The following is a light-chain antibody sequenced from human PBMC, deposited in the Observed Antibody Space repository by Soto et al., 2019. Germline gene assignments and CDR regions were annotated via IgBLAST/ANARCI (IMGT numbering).Light chain of an antibody. CDR3: LLSYSDAKV. V-gene: IGLV7-46*01. CDR2: HTT. CDR1: TGAVTSGHY. J-gene: IGLJ3*02. Sequence: QAVVTQEPSLTVSPGGTVTLTCGSSTGAVTSGHYPFWFQQKPGQAPRTLIYHTTNKHSWTPARFSGSLLGGKAALTLSGAQPEDEAEYYCLLSYSDAKVFGGGTQLTVL.